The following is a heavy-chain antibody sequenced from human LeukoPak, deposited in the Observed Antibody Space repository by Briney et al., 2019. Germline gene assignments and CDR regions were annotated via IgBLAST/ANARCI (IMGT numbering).Heavy chain of an antibody. D-gene: IGHD6-19*01. CDR3: ARWYSSGWAFDY. V-gene: IGHV4-59*08. Sequence: SETLSLTCTVSGGTISSYYWNWIRQPPGKGLEWIGYIHYSGSTKYNPSLKSRVAISVDTSKNQFSLKLSSVTAADTAVYYCARWYSSGWAFDYWGQGALVTVSS. CDR2: IHYSGST. J-gene: IGHJ4*02. CDR1: GGTISSYY.